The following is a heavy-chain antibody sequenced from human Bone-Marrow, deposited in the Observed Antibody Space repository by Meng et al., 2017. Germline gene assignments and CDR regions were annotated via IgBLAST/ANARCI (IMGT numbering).Heavy chain of an antibody. V-gene: IGHV3-48*03. CDR1: GFTFSSYE. J-gene: IGHJ4*02. CDR3: AKELVSFATGGLDY. Sequence: GESLKISCAASGFTFSSYEMNWVRQAPGKGLEWVSYISSSGSTIYYADSVKGRFTISRDNAKNSLYLQMNSLRAEDTAVYYCAKELVSFATGGLDYWGRGILVTVSS. CDR2: ISSSGSTI. D-gene: IGHD2-8*01.